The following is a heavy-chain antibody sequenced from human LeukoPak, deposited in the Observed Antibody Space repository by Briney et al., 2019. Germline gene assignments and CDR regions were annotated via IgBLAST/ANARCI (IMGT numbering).Heavy chain of an antibody. V-gene: IGHV3-7*01. CDR2: IKQDGSEK. J-gene: IGHJ6*03. CDR1: GFTFSSYW. CDR3: ARESVTDSLRFLEWLPNYYYYYMDV. D-gene: IGHD3-3*01. Sequence: HPGGSLRLSCAASGFTFSSYWMSWVRQAPGKGLEWVANIKQDGSEKYYVDSVKGRFTISRDNAKNSLYLQMNSLRAEDTAVYYCARESVTDSLRFLEWLPNYYYYYMDVWGKGTTVTVSS.